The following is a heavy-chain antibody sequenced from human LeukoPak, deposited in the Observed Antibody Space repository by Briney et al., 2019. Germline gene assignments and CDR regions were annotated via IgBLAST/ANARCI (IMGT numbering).Heavy chain of an antibody. V-gene: IGHV4-61*02. CDR1: GGSISSGSYY. CDR3: ARHYYSSGYYYVHPFDY. Sequence: SETLSLTCTVSGGSISSGSYYWSWIRQPAGKGLEWIRRIYTSGSTNYNPSLKSRVTISVDTSKNQFSLKLSSVTAADTAVYYCARHYYSSGYYYVHPFDYWGQGTLVTVSS. CDR2: IYTSGST. D-gene: IGHD3-22*01. J-gene: IGHJ4*02.